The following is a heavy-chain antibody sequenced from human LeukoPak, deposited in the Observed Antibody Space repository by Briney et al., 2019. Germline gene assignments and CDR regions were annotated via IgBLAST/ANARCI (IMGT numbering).Heavy chain of an antibody. CDR2: IYPGYSDT. Sequence: VESLKISCKGSGYSFTSYWIGWVRQMPRKGLEWMGIIYPGYSDTRYSPSFQGQVTISPDKSISTAYLQRSSMRASDPAMLYCASARHYGLTGFFVYWGQGTLVTVSS. D-gene: IGHD3-10*01. V-gene: IGHV5-51*01. CDR3: ASARHYGLTGFFVY. J-gene: IGHJ4*02. CDR1: GYSFTSYW.